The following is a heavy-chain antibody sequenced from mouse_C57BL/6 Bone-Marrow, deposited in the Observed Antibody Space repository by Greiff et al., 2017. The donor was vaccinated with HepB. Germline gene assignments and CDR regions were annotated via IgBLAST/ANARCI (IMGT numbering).Heavy chain of an antibody. V-gene: IGHV5-4*01. J-gene: IGHJ1*03. D-gene: IGHD2-1*01. CDR1: GFTFSSYA. CDR2: ISDGGSYT. Sequence: VQLKESGGGLVKPGGSLKLSCAASGFTFSSYAMSWVRQTPEKRLEWVATISDGGSYTYYPDNVKGRFTISRDNAKNNLYLQMSHLKSEDTAMYYCARDPLVTTWYFDVWGTGTTVTVSS. CDR3: ARDPLVTTWYFDV.